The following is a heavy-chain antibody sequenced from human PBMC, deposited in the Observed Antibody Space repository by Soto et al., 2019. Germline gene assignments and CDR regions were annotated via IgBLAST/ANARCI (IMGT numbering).Heavy chain of an antibody. CDR3: AGGIAVAGMYLDY. J-gene: IGHJ4*02. V-gene: IGHV4-59*01. D-gene: IGHD6-19*01. Sequence: SETLSLTCTVSGGSISSSYWSWIRQPPGKGLEWIGYIYYSGSTNYNPSLQSRVTISVDTSKNQFSLKLTSVTAADTAVYYCAGGIAVAGMYLDYWGKGALVTVSS. CDR1: GGSISSSY. CDR2: IYYSGST.